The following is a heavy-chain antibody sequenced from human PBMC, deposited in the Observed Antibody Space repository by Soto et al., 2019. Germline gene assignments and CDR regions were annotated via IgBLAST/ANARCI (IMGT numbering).Heavy chain of an antibody. V-gene: IGHV3-23*01. D-gene: IGHD1-26*01. CDR1: GFTFSSYA. CDR2: IRGSGGST. CDR3: ARRGSGSYYDY. J-gene: IGHJ4*02. Sequence: EVQLLESGGGLVQPGGSLRLSCAASGFTFSSYAMRWVRQAPVKGLEWVSAIRGSGGSTYYADSVKGRFTISRENSKNTLYLQMNSLRAEDTAVYYCARRGSGSYYDYWGQGTLVTVSS.